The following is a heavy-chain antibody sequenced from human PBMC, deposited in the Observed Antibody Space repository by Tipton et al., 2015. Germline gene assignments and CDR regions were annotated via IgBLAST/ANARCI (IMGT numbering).Heavy chain of an antibody. CDR3: ACRDYDLLTRDYQTVDY. V-gene: IGHV4-59*01. Sequence: TLSLTCTVSGGSFSDYYWSWIRQSPGEGLEWIGYIYYSGSTNYNPSLRSRVAMSMDTSKNQFSLKLSSVIAADTAVYYCACRDYDLLTRDYQTVDYWGQGTRVTVSS. J-gene: IGHJ4*02. D-gene: IGHD3-9*01. CDR2: IYYSGST. CDR1: GGSFSDYY.